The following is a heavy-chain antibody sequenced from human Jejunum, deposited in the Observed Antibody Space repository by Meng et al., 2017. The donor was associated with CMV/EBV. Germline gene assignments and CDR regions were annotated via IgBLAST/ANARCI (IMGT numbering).Heavy chain of an antibody. V-gene: IGHV4-4*02. Sequence: SLTCTGSGDSIISDNWLNWVRQPPGKGLEWIGEIHHSGFTNCNPSLKSRVTISVDKSKNQFSLNLNSVTAADTAVYYCATTSPYRVDYWGQGTLVTVSS. CDR3: ATTSPYRVDY. J-gene: IGHJ4*02. D-gene: IGHD1-26*01. CDR1: GDSIISDNW. CDR2: IHHSGFT.